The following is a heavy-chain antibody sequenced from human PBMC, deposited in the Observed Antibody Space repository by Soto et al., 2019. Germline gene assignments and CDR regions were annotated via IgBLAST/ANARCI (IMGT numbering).Heavy chain of an antibody. V-gene: IGHV3-30*03. CDR1: GFTFTSYG. D-gene: IGHD4-4*01. CDR3: ASSPTGEGGTTYYSDY. J-gene: IGHJ4*02. CDR2: ISYDGGDK. Sequence: SQRLSCGASGFTFTSYGMHWVRQAPGKGVEWVAVISYDGGDKYYADSVKARFTISTDNSKNTLYVQMNGLRVEDTAVYYCASSPTGEGGTTYYSDYWAQGAPVHVSA.